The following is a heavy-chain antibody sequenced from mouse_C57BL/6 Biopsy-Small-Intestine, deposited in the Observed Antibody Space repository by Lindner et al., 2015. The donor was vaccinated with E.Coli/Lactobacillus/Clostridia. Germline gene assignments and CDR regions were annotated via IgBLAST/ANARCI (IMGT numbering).Heavy chain of an antibody. D-gene: IGHD2-4*01. CDR1: GFSFNTYA. CDR2: IRSKSNNYAT. CDR3: VRHYDYGYWYFDV. V-gene: IGHV10-1*01. Sequence: VQLQESGGGLVQPKGSLKLSCAASGFSFNTYAMNWVRQAPGKGLEWVARIRSKSNNYATYYADSVKDRFTISRDDSESMLYLQMNNLKTEDTAMYYCVRHYDYGYWYFDVWGTGTTVTVSS. J-gene: IGHJ1*03.